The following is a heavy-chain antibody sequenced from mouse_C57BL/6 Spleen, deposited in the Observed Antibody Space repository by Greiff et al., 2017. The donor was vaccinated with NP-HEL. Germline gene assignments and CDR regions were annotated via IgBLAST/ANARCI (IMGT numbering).Heavy chain of an antibody. Sequence: EVKVEESGGGLVQPGGSMKLSCVASGFTFSNYWMNWVRQSPEKGLEWVAQIRLKSDNYATHYAESVKGRFTISRDDSKSSVYLQMNNLRAEDTGIYYCTNTVVGDWYFDVWGTGTTVTVSS. CDR3: TNTVVGDWYFDV. J-gene: IGHJ1*03. CDR2: IRLKSDNYAT. D-gene: IGHD1-1*01. CDR1: GFTFSNYW. V-gene: IGHV6-3*01.